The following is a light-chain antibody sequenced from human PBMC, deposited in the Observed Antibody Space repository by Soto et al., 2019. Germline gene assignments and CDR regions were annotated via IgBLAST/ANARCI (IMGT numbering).Light chain of an antibody. CDR3: QQRGSWPPSIT. Sequence: ESVFTQSPSTLSLSPGDRATLSCRASQSVSHALAWYQQKPGQAPRLLIHDASSRATGIPARFSGSGSETDFTLTISSLEPEDFAVYYCQQRGSWPPSITFGQGTRLEIK. J-gene: IGKJ5*01. V-gene: IGKV3-11*01. CDR1: QSVSHA. CDR2: DAS.